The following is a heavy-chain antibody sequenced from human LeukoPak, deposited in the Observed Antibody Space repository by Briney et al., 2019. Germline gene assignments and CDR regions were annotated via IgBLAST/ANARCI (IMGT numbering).Heavy chain of an antibody. J-gene: IGHJ4*02. Sequence: GASVKVSCKASGYTFTSYDINWVRQATGQGLEWMGGIIPIFGTANYAQKFQGRVTITTDESTSTAYMELSSLRSEDTAVYYCAREYCSSTSCPLYFDYWGQGTLVTVSS. CDR1: GYTFTSYD. V-gene: IGHV1-69*05. CDR3: AREYCSSTSCPLYFDY. CDR2: IIPIFGTA. D-gene: IGHD2-2*01.